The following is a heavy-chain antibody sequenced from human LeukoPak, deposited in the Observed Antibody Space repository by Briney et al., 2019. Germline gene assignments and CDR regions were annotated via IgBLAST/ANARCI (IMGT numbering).Heavy chain of an antibody. V-gene: IGHV5-51*01. CDR3: ARHSPGWMVRPYCFDS. J-gene: IGHJ4*02. CDR1: GYSFTDYW. CDR2: VYPGDSDS. Sequence: GESLKISCKGSGYSFTDYWIAWVRQMPGKGLEWMGLVYPGDSDSRYSPSFRGQVTISADKADGTAYLQWNSLKASDTAIYYCARHSPGWMVRPYCFDSWGQGTLVTVSS. D-gene: IGHD3-10*01.